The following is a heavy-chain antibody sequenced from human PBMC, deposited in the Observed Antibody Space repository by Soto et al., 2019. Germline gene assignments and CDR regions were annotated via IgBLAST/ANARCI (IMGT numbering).Heavy chain of an antibody. V-gene: IGHV1-69*01. Sequence: QVQLAQSGAEVRKPGSSVKVSCRASGGSFSDFAFSWVRQAPGQGLEWMGGIIPMFAATKYAQRFQGRVTITADATTSSAYMELSSLSSEDTAIYYCAINEGRDVSNFDYWGQGTLVTVSS. D-gene: IGHD2-15*01. J-gene: IGHJ4*02. CDR3: AINEGRDVSNFDY. CDR1: GGSFSDFA. CDR2: IIPMFAAT.